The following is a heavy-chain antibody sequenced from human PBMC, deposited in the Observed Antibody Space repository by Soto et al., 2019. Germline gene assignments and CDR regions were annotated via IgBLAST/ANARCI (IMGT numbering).Heavy chain of an antibody. D-gene: IGHD6-19*01. CDR2: IIPILGIA. CDR1: GGTFSSYT. J-gene: IGHJ4*02. V-gene: IGHV1-69*02. Sequence: QVQLVQSGAEVKKPGSSVKVSCKASGGTFSSYTISWVRQAPGQGLEWMGRIIPILGIANYAQKFQGRVTITADKSTSTAYMELSSLRSADTAVYYCASSASGSGWYYFDYWGQGTLVTVSS. CDR3: ASSASGSGWYYFDY.